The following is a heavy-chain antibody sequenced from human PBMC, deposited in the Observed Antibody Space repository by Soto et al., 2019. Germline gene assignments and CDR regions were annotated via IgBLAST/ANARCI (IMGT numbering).Heavy chain of an antibody. CDR1: GFTFSSYA. V-gene: IGHV3-30-3*01. CDR3: ARYNWNDFNYYYGMDV. Sequence: GGSLRLSCAASGFTFSSYAMHWVRQAPGKGLEWVAVISYDGSNKYYADSVKGRFTISRDNSKNTLYLQMNSLRAEDTAVYYCARYNWNDFNYYYGMDVWGQGTTVTVSS. D-gene: IGHD1-1*01. CDR2: ISYDGSNK. J-gene: IGHJ6*02.